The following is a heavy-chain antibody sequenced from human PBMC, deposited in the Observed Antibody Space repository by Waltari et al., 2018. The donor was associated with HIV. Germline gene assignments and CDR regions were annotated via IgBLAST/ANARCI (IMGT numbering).Heavy chain of an antibody. D-gene: IGHD6-13*01. CDR2: ISSSSSTI. CDR3: ARATWVAAAGQGAFDI. Sequence: EVQLVESGGGLVQPGGSLRLSCAASGFTFSSYSMNWVRQAPGKGLEWVSYISSSSSTIYYADSVKGRFTISRDNAKNSLYLQMNSLRAEDTAVYYCARATWVAAAGQGAFDIWGQGTMVTVSS. J-gene: IGHJ3*02. V-gene: IGHV3-48*01. CDR1: GFTFSSYS.